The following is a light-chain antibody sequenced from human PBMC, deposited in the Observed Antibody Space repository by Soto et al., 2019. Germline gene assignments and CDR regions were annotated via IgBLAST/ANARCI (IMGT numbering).Light chain of an antibody. Sequence: DIKMTQSPSSLSASVGDRVTITCRASQGITIYLAWYQHKPGKVPKLLIYAASTLQSGVPSRFSGSGSGTDFTLTISSLQPGDVATYYCQNYNSAPRTFGQGTKVEIK. CDR2: AAS. V-gene: IGKV1-27*01. CDR3: QNYNSAPRT. CDR1: QGITIY. J-gene: IGKJ1*01.